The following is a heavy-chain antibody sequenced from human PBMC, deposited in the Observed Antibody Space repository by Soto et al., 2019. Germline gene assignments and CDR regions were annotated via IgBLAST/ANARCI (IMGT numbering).Heavy chain of an antibody. CDR2: ISYDGSNK. D-gene: IGHD5-18*01. V-gene: IGHV3-30*18. CDR3: AKDRVDTAMDY. J-gene: IGHJ4*02. Sequence: QVQLVESGGGVVQPGRSLRLSCAASGFTFSSYGMHWVRQAPGKGLEWVAGISYDGSNKYYADSVKVRFTISRDNSKNTLYLQMNSLRAEDTAVYYCAKDRVDTAMDYWGQGTLVTVSS. CDR1: GFTFSSYG.